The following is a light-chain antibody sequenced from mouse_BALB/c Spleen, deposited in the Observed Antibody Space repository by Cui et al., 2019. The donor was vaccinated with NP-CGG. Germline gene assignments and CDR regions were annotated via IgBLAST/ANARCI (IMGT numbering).Light chain of an antibody. V-gene: IGLV1*01. CDR3: ALWYSNHWV. CDR2: GTN. J-gene: IGLJ1*01. Sequence: AVLTQESALTTSPGETVTLTCRSSTGAVTTSNYANWVQEKPDHLFTGLIGGTNNRVPGVPARFSGSLIGDKAALTITGAQTEDEAIYFCALWYSNHWVFGGGTKVTVL. CDR1: TGAVTTSNY.